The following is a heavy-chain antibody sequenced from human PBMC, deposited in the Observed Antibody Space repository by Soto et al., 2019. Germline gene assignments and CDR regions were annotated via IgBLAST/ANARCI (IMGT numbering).Heavy chain of an antibody. Sequence: QVQLQESGPGLVKPSQTLSLTCTVSGDSIISGGYYWSWIRQHPGKGLEWIGYIHSSGITYYNPSLMSRLTLSVDRSKSQFSLNLSSMTAADAAVYYCARSLSWKFDLWGRGTLVTVPS. CDR1: GDSIISGGYY. J-gene: IGHJ2*01. V-gene: IGHV4-31*03. CDR3: ARSLSWKFDL. CDR2: IHSSGIT. D-gene: IGHD1-1*01.